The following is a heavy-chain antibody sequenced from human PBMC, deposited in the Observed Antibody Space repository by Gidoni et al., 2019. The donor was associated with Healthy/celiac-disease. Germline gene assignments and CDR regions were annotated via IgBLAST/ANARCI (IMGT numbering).Heavy chain of an antibody. D-gene: IGHD6-13*01. CDR3: ARPFAVDSSWYHFDY. CDR2: IWYDGSNK. CDR1: GFPFRRYG. J-gene: IGHJ4*02. Sequence: QVQLVESGGGVVQPGRSLRLSCASSGFPFRRYGMHWVRQAPGKGLEWVAVIWYDGSNKYYADSVKGRFTISRDNSKNTLYLQMNSLRAEDTAVYYCARPFAVDSSWYHFDYWGQGTLVTVSS. V-gene: IGHV3-33*08.